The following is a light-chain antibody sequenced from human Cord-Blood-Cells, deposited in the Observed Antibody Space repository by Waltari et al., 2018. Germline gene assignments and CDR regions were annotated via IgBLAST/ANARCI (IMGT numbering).Light chain of an antibody. J-gene: IGLJ1*01. Sequence: QSALTPPASVSGSPGQPTTISCTGTSSDVGGYNYVTWYQQHPGKAPKLMIYDVSNRPSGVSNRFSGSKSGNTASLTISGLQAEDEADYYCSSYTSSSSYVFGTGTKVTVL. V-gene: IGLV2-14*01. CDR2: DVS. CDR3: SSYTSSSSYV. CDR1: SSDVGGYNY.